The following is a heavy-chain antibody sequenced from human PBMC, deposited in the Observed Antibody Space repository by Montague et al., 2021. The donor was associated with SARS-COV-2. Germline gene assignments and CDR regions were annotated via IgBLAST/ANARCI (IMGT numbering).Heavy chain of an antibody. D-gene: IGHD3-10*01. CDR1: GFTFSSYA. CDR3: ARDLREGPLLWFGELLLGDGMDV. J-gene: IGHJ6*02. Sequence: SLRLSCXASGFTFSSYAMHWVRQAPGKGLEWVAVISYDGSNKYYXDSVKGRFTISRDNSKNTLYLQMNSLRAEDTAVYYCARDLREGPLLWFGELLLGDGMDVWGQGTTVTVSS. CDR2: ISYDGSNK. V-gene: IGHV3-30-3*01.